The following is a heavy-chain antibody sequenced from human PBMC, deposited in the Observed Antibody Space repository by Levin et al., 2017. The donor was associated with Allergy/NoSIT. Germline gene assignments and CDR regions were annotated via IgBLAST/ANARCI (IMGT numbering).Heavy chain of an antibody. J-gene: IGHJ4*02. CDR3: ARDLSGGWSLDY. Sequence: GGSLRLSCGASGFTFSRHAMYWVRQTPGKGLEWMARVSHDGIFKHEADSVKGRFTISRDNSKNTVYLQMSSLRPEDTAVYYCARDLSGGWSLDYWGRGTLVTVSS. CDR2: VSHDGIFK. D-gene: IGHD6-19*01. V-gene: IGHV3-30*04. CDR1: GFTFSRHA.